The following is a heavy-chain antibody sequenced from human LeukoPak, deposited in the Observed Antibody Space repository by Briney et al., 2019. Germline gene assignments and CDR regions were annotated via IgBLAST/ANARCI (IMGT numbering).Heavy chain of an antibody. J-gene: IGHJ4*02. CDR2: IYYSGNT. V-gene: IGHV4-39*01. CDR3: ARHWFSGSYYPRYDV. Sequence: PSETLSLTCSVSGGSISSSSYCWDWVRQPPGKGLEWIGNIYYSGNTHYNSSLRSRVSISVDTSKNQISLKLTSVTAADTAVYYCARHWFSGSYYPRYDVWGQGTLVTVSS. D-gene: IGHD1-26*01. CDR1: GGSISSSSYC.